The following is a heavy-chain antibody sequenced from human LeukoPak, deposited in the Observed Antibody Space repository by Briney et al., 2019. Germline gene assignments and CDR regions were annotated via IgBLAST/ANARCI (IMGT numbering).Heavy chain of an antibody. CDR3: ARELRFLGWLHRHFDY. Sequence: ASVKVSCKASGYTFNSYGISWVRQAPGQGLEWMGWINPNSGGTNYAQKFQGRVTMTRDTSISTAYMELSRLRSDDTAVYYCARELRFLGWLHRHFDYWGQGTLVTVSS. V-gene: IGHV1-2*02. J-gene: IGHJ4*02. CDR1: GYTFNSYG. CDR2: INPNSGGT. D-gene: IGHD3-3*01.